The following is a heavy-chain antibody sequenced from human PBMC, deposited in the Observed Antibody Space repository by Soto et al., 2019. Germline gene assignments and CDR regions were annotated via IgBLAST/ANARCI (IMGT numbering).Heavy chain of an antibody. CDR2: ISGSGGTT. Sequence: GGSLRLSCAASGFTFSTYAMTWVRQAPGKGLEWVSAISGSGGTTYYADSVKGRFTISRDNSKNTLYLQVNSLRAEDTAVYYCAKGTANDPRVYDYWGQGTLVTVSS. CDR1: GFTFSTYA. D-gene: IGHD1-1*01. J-gene: IGHJ4*02. CDR3: AKGTANDPRVYDY. V-gene: IGHV3-23*01.